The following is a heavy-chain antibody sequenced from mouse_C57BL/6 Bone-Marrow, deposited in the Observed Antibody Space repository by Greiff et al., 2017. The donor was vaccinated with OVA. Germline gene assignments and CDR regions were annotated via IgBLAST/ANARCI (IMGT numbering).Heavy chain of an antibody. CDR2: IDPANGNT. CDR1: GFNIKNTY. V-gene: IGHV14-3*01. D-gene: IGHD2-4*01. CDR3: ARARDFDYDGGYFDV. Sequence: VQLQQSVAELVRPGASVKLSCTASGFNIKNTYMHWVKQRPEQGLEWIGRIDPANGNTKYAPKFQGKATITADTSSNTAYLQLSSLTSEDTAIYYCARARDFDYDGGYFDVWGTGTTVTVAS. J-gene: IGHJ1*03.